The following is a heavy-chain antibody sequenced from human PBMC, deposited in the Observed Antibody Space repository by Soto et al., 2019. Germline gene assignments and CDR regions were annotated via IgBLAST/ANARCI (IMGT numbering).Heavy chain of an antibody. J-gene: IGHJ6*02. Sequence: GASVKVSCKASGYTFTSYYMHWVRQAPGQGLEWMGIINPSGGSTSYAQKFQGRVTMTRDTSTSTVYMELSSLRSEDTAVYYCARAYDTRGITIFGVVIPTPGYYYYGMDVWGQGTTVTVSS. CDR3: ARAYDTRGITIFGVVIPTPGYYYYGMDV. CDR1: GYTFTSYY. V-gene: IGHV1-46*01. D-gene: IGHD3-3*01. CDR2: INPSGGST.